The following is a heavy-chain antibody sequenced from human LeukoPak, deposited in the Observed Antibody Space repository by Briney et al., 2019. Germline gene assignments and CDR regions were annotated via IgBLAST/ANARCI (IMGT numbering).Heavy chain of an antibody. Sequence: GGSLRLSCAASGFTFSSYGMHWVRQAPGKGLEWVAVIWYDGSNKYYADSVKGRFTISRDNSKNTLYLQMNSLRAEDTAVYYCAREPSDSSGYYLYYWGQGTLVTVSS. J-gene: IGHJ4*02. V-gene: IGHV3-33*01. CDR3: AREPSDSSGYYLYY. D-gene: IGHD3-22*01. CDR2: IWYDGSNK. CDR1: GFTFSSYG.